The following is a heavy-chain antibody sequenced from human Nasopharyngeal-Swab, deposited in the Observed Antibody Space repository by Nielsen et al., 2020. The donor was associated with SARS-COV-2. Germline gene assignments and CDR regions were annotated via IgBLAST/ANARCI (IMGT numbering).Heavy chain of an antibody. D-gene: IGHD5-12*01. V-gene: IGHV1-69*10. CDR2: IVPALGLP. CDR1: GDTFTNSA. CDR3: AREGEYGAYDAPDY. J-gene: IGHJ4*02. Sequence: SVKVSCKTSGDTFTNSAISWVRQAPGQGLEWMGGIVPALGLPNYAQKFRGRVTISADRSATTSYLELSSLRSEDTAIYYCAREGEYGAYDAPDYWGQGTLVTVSS.